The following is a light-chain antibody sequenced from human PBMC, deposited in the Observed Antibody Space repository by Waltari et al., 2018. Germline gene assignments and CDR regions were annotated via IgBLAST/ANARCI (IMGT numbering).Light chain of an antibody. CDR1: SRDVGSNNL. Sequence: QSALTQPASVSGSPGQSITISGPGSSRDVGSNNLVSWYQQHPGKAPKLMIYEGSKRPSGVSNRFSGSKSDNTASLTISGLQAEDEAHYYCCSYAGSSAPRVFGGGTKLTVL. CDR2: EGS. J-gene: IGLJ3*02. V-gene: IGLV2-23*01. CDR3: CSYAGSSAPRV.